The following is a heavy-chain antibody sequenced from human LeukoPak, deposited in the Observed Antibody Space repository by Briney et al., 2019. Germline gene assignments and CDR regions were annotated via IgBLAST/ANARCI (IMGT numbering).Heavy chain of an antibody. CDR1: GGSISSSSYY. CDR2: IYYSGST. V-gene: IGHV4-39*01. J-gene: IGHJ5*02. CDR3: ARSSVAGLWPNWFDP. Sequence: SETLSLTCTVSGGSISSSSYYWGWIRQPPGKGLEWIGSIYYSGSTYYNPSLKSRVTISVDTSKNQFSLKLSSVTAADTAVYYCARSSVAGLWPNWFDPWGQGTLVTVSS. D-gene: IGHD6-19*01.